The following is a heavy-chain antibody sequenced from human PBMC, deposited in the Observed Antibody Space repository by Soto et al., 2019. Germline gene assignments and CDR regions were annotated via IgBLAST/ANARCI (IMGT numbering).Heavy chain of an antibody. D-gene: IGHD3-16*01. V-gene: IGHV4-4*07. CDR3: ARDWGAFGY. J-gene: IGHJ4*02. CDR2: LYTSGNT. Sequence: SETLSLTCIVSGASISSYYWSWIRQPAGKGLEWIGRLYTSGNTNYNPSLKNRVTMSVDRSKNHFSLKLSSVTAADTAVYYCARDWGAFGYWGQGTLVTVSS. CDR1: GASISSYY.